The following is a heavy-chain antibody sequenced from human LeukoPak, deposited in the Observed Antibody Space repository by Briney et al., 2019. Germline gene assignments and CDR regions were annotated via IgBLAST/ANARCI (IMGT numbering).Heavy chain of an antibody. D-gene: IGHD6-13*01. CDR2: TYYRSKWYN. J-gene: IGHJ5*02. CDR1: GDSVSSNSAA. Sequence: SQTLSLTCAISGDSVSSNSAAWNWIRQSPSRGLEWLGRTYYRSKWYNDYAVSVKSRITINPDTSKNQFSLQLNSVTPEDTAVYYCARDLGSSSWTPYNWFGPWGQGTLVTVSS. CDR3: ARDLGSSSWTPYNWFGP. V-gene: IGHV6-1*01.